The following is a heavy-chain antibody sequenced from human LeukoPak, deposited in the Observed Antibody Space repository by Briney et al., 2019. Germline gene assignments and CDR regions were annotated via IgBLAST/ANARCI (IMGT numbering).Heavy chain of an antibody. CDR1: GGSISSGSYY. Sequence: PSETLSLTCTVSGGSISSGSYYWSWIRQPAGKGLEWIGRIYTSGSTNYNPSLKSRVTIPVDTSKNQFSLKLSSVTPADTAVYYCAREDIVGASPFDYWGQGTLVTVSS. V-gene: IGHV4-61*02. CDR3: AREDIVGASPFDY. CDR2: IYTSGST. J-gene: IGHJ4*02. D-gene: IGHD1-26*01.